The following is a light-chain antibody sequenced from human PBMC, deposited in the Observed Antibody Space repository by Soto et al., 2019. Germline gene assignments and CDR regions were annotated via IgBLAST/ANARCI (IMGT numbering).Light chain of an antibody. CDR1: SSDVGGYNY. V-gene: IGLV2-14*01. J-gene: IGLJ1*01. CDR3: SSYRRSNNMV. Sequence: QSVLTQPASVSGSPGQSITISCTGTSSDVGGYNYVSWYQHHPGTAPKLIIYEVTNRPSGISNRFSGSKSGNTASLTISGLQAEDEGDYYCSSYRRSNNMVFGTGTNGTVL. CDR2: EVT.